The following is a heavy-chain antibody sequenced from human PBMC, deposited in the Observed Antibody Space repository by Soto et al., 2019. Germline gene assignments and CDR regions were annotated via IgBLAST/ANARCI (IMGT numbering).Heavy chain of an antibody. CDR2: IGGSGRTT. Sequence: GGSLRLSCAASAFTFSNYAMSWVRQAPGKGLEWVSAIGGSGRTTYYADSVKGRFTISRDNANNTLFLQMNSLRAEDTAVYYCAKSRYSDSSGDFYDYWGQGTLVTVSS. CDR3: AKSRYSDSSGDFYDY. CDR1: AFTFSNYA. D-gene: IGHD3-22*01. J-gene: IGHJ4*02. V-gene: IGHV3-23*01.